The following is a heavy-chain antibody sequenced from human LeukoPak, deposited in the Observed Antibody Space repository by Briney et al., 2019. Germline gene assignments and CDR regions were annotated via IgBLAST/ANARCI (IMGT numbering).Heavy chain of an antibody. CDR2: IWSDGSNI. J-gene: IGHJ4*02. D-gene: IGHD5-24*01. Sequence: QPGGSLRLSCAASGFTFSSYGMHWVRQAPGKGLEWVALIWSDGSNIYYADSVKGRFTISRDNSKNTLYLQMNSLRVEDTAVYYCARAGPRRDSYNSDYWGQGTLVTVSS. CDR1: GFTFSSYG. V-gene: IGHV3-33*01. CDR3: ARAGPRRDSYNSDY.